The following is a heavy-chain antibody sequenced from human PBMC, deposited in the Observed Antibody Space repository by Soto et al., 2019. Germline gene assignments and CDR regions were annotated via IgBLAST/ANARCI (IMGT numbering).Heavy chain of an antibody. CDR1: GFSVSTSGVV. V-gene: IGHV2-5*02. CDR2: IYWDDDK. Sequence: QITLKESGPTLVKPTQTLTLTCTFSGFSVSTSGVVVAWIRQPPGTALEWLALIYWDDDKRYSPFLQSGVTITKDTSKNQLVLTMTNMDTVDKATYYCAHKGGRGAGMDVWCQGTTVTVSS. D-gene: IGHD2-15*01. CDR3: AHKGGRGAGMDV. J-gene: IGHJ6*02.